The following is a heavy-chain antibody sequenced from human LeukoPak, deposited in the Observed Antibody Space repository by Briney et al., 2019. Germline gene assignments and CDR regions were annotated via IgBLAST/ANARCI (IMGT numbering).Heavy chain of an antibody. CDR1: GFPFGDYA. CDR3: SRVAFWVQNNDFWSGYPDY. D-gene: IGHD3-3*01. Sequence: GGSLRLSCTTSGFPFGDYAMTWVRQAPGKGLEWVGFIRNKAYGETTEYAASVKGRFTISRDDSKSIAYLQMNSLKTEDTAVYYCSRVAFWVQNNDFWSGYPDYWGQGTLVTVSS. CDR2: IRNKAYGETT. V-gene: IGHV3-49*04. J-gene: IGHJ4*02.